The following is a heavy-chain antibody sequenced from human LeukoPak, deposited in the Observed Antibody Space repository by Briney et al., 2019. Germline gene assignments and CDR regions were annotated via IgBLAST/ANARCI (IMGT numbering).Heavy chain of an antibody. Sequence: GGSLRLSCAASGFTFSSYAMSWVRQAPGKGLEWVSAISGSGGSTYYADSVKGRFTISRDNSKNTLYLQMNSLRAEDTAVYYCAKDLARGIRYYYDSSGYNQDDYWGQGTLVTVSS. CDR2: ISGSGGST. CDR1: GFTFSSYA. CDR3: AKDLARGIRYYYDSSGYNQDDY. V-gene: IGHV3-23*01. J-gene: IGHJ4*02. D-gene: IGHD3-22*01.